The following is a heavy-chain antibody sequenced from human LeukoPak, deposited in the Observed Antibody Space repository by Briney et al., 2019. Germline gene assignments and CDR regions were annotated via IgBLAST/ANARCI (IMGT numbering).Heavy chain of an antibody. CDR3: AKIDFIAARGGDAY. Sequence: GGSLRLSCTASGLSFSSYWMSWVRQPPGKGLEWVDNIKKDGSDKYYMDSVKGRFTISRDNSKNTLYLQMNSLRAEDTAVYYCAKIDFIAARGGDAYWGQGTLVTVSS. D-gene: IGHD6-6*01. CDR2: IKKDGSDK. CDR1: GLSFSSYW. V-gene: IGHV3-7*01. J-gene: IGHJ4*02.